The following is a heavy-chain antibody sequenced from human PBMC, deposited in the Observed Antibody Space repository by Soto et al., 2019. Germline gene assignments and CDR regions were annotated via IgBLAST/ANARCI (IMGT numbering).Heavy chain of an antibody. CDR2: MSYDESNK. J-gene: IGHJ2*01. D-gene: IGHD4-17*01. CDR1: GLTFSTYG. V-gene: IGHV3-30*03. CDR3: GTDRSCGAYGLGWSFDL. Sequence: QVQLVESGGAVVQPGKSLRLSCAASGLTFSTYGMHWVRQAPGKGLEWVAVMSYDESNKYYGDSVKGRFTISRDNSKRTLHLQMDRLRADAAALYYCGTDRSCGAYGLGWSFDLWGRGTLVTVSS.